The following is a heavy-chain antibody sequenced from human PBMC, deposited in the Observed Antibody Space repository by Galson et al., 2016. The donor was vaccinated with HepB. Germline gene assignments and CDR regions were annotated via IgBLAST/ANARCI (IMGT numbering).Heavy chain of an antibody. J-gene: IGHJ4*02. CDR3: ARYSTIFGVINPIGY. D-gene: IGHD3-3*01. Sequence: SVKVSCKASGYTFTSYGISWVRQAPGQGLEWMGWISAYNGKTNYAQNLQGRVTMTTDTSTSTAYMELRSLRSDDTAIYYCARYSTIFGVINPIGYWGQGTLVTVSS. V-gene: IGHV1-18*01. CDR2: ISAYNGKT. CDR1: GYTFTSYG.